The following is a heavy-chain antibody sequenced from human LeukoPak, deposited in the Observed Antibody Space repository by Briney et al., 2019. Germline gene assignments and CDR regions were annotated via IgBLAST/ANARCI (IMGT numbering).Heavy chain of an antibody. CDR3: ARVQGAYCSGGNCYFDY. J-gene: IGHJ4*02. D-gene: IGHD2-15*01. V-gene: IGHV3-23*01. CDR2: ISGSGGST. Sequence: GGSLRLPCAASGFTFSSYAMSWVRQAPGKGLEWVSAISGSGGSTYYADSVKGRFTISRDNAKNSLYLQMNSLRAEDTAVYYCARVQGAYCSGGNCYFDYWGQGTLVTVSS. CDR1: GFTFSSYA.